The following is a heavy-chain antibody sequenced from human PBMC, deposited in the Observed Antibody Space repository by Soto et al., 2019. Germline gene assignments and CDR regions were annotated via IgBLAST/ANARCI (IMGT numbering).Heavy chain of an antibody. J-gene: IGHJ4*02. CDR3: ARHFTQSLYSYGSYFDY. CDR1: GGSISSSSYY. V-gene: IGHV4-39*01. Sequence: SEALSLTCTVSGGSISSSSYYGGWIRQPPGKGLEWIGSIYYSGSTYYNPSLKSRVTISVDTSKNQFSLKLSSVTAADTAVYYCARHFTQSLYSYGSYFDYWGQGTLVTVSS. D-gene: IGHD5-18*01. CDR2: IYYSGST.